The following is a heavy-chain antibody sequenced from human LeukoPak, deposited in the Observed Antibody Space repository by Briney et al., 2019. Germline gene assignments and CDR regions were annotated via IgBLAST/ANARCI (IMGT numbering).Heavy chain of an antibody. D-gene: IGHD3/OR15-3a*01. CDR1: GYTFTDHY. CDR3: ARWTADYYMDV. J-gene: IGHJ6*03. V-gene: IGHV1-2*02. Sequence: ASVKVSFKSSGYTFTDHYIHWVRQAPGQGLEWMGWMNPNSGGTKYAQKFQGRVTMTRDTSISTAYTELSSLRSDDTAVYYCARWTADYYMDVWGKGTTVTVSS. CDR2: MNPNSGGT.